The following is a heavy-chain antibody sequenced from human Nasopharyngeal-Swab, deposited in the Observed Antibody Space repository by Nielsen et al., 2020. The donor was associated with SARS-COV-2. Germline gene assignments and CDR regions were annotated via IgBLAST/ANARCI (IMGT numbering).Heavy chain of an antibody. CDR2: ISGSGNT. CDR1: GFTFRDHA. J-gene: IGHJ4*02. CDR3: ASWAGSSRDYYGPLDY. V-gene: IGHV3-23*01. Sequence: GGSLRLSCEASGFTFRDHAMTWVRQAPGKGLEWVSTISGSGNTHYADSVKGRFTISRDNSKNTVFLQMNSLRAEDTAIYSCASWAGSSRDYYGPLDYWGQGNLATVSS. D-gene: IGHD6-25*01.